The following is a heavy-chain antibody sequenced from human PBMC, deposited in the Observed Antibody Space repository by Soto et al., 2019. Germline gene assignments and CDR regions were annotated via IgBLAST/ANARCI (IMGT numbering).Heavy chain of an antibody. J-gene: IGHJ6*04. D-gene: IGHD3-9*01. Sequence: GESLKISCQTSGYSFTTYWIGWVRQVPGKGLEWLGIMYPGDSDTRYNPSFEGQVIISADKSSRTAYLQWSSLKASDTAMYYCARHAYDNDGLDVWGKGTTVTVSS. CDR3: ARHAYDNDGLDV. V-gene: IGHV5-51*01. CDR1: GYSFTTYW. CDR2: MYPGDSDT.